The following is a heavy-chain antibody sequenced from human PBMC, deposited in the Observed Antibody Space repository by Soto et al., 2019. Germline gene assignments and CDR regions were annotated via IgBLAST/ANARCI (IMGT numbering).Heavy chain of an antibody. D-gene: IGHD3-9*01. CDR1: GGSIGSGGYY. CDR3: AREGYDILTEAVAFDI. V-gene: IGHV4-31*03. CDR2: IYYSGST. J-gene: IGHJ3*02. Sequence: QVQLQESGPGLVKPSQTLSLTCTVSGGSIGSGGYYWSWIRQHPGKGLEWIGYIYYSGSTYYNPSLKSRVTISVDTSKNQFSLKLSSVTAAATAVYYCAREGYDILTEAVAFDIWGQGTMVTVSS.